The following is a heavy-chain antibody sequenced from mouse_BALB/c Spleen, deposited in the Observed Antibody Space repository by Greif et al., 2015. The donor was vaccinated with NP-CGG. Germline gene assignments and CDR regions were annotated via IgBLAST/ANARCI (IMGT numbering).Heavy chain of an antibody. CDR1: GFTFSNYW. J-gene: IGHJ3*01. CDR2: IRLKSNNYAT. CDR3: TRYYGSSPFAY. V-gene: IGHV6-6*02. D-gene: IGHD1-1*01. Sequence: EVKLVESGGGLVQPGGSMKLSCVASGFTFSNYWMNWVRQSPEKGLEWVAEIRLKSNNYATHYAESVKGRFTISRDDSKSSVYLQMNNLRAEDTGIYYCTRYYGSSPFAYWGQGTLVTVSA.